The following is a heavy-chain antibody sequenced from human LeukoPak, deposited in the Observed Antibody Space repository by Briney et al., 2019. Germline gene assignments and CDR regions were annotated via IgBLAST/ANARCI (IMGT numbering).Heavy chain of an antibody. Sequence: ASVKISCKASGYSFTTLSICWVRQAPGQGLEWMGWVSSSTGNPTYAQDFTGRFVFSVDTSVTTAYLQINNLKAEDTAVYYCARDARMDYWGQGTLVTVSS. D-gene: IGHD2/OR15-2a*01. J-gene: IGHJ4*02. V-gene: IGHV7-4-1*02. CDR1: GYSFTTLS. CDR2: VSSSTGNP. CDR3: ARDARMDY.